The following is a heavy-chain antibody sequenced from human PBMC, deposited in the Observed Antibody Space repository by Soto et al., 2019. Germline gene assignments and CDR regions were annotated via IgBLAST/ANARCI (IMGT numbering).Heavy chain of an antibody. CDR2: IKQDGSEK. CDR3: ASAGAHYYGSGNGY. D-gene: IGHD3-10*01. Sequence: EVQLVESGGGLVQPGGSLRLSCAASGFTFSSYWMSWVRQAPGKGLEWVANIKQDGSEKYYVDSVKGRFTISRDNAKNSLYLQMNSLRAEDTAVYYCASAGAHYYGSGNGYWGQGTLVTVSS. J-gene: IGHJ4*02. CDR1: GFTFSSYW. V-gene: IGHV3-7*01.